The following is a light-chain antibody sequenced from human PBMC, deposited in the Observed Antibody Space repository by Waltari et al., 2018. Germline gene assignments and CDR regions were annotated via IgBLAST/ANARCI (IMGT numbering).Light chain of an antibody. J-gene: IGKJ2*01. V-gene: IGKV1-5*03. CDR1: QNIGPW. CDR2: RAS. CDR3: QQYESSSPYT. Sequence: DIQMTQSTSTVSASVGDSSNITCRTSQNIGPWLAWYQQKPGRAPNLLIYRASSLQSGVPSRFSGSGSGTEFTLTITSLQPDDIATYYCQQYESSSPYTFGPGTKLEIK.